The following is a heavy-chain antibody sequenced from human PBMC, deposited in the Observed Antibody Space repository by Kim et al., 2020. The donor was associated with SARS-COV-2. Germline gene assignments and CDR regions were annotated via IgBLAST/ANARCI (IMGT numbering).Heavy chain of an antibody. V-gene: IGHV4-59*12. CDR3: ARLQRRAAPTRYYYYYGMDV. CDR1: GGSISSYY. D-gene: IGHD6-6*01. CDR2: IYYSGST. Sequence: SETLSLTCTVSGGSISSYYWSWIRQPPGKGLEWIGYIYYSGSTNYNPSLKSRVTISVDTSKNQFSLKLSSVTAADTAVYYCARLQRRAAPTRYYYYYGMDVWRQGTPVTVSS. J-gene: IGHJ6*02.